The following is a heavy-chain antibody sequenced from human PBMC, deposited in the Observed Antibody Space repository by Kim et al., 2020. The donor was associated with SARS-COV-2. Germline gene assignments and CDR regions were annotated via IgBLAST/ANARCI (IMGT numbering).Heavy chain of an antibody. D-gene: IGHD6-13*01. V-gene: IGHV4-4*06. Sequence: NSNPALKSRVTMSRDTSKKEFSLKLSSVTAAETAVYYCARDPHQGIAAYDYWGQGTLVTVSS. J-gene: IGHJ4*02. CDR3: ARDPHQGIAAYDY.